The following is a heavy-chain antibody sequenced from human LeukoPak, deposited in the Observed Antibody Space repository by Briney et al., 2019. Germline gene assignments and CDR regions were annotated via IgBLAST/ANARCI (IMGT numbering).Heavy chain of an antibody. V-gene: IGHV1-2*02. J-gene: IGHJ5*02. D-gene: IGHD2-15*01. Sequence: ASVKVSCKAYGYTFTGYYMHWVRQAPGQGLEWMGWINPNSGGTNYAQKFQGRDTMTRDTSISTAYMELSRLRSDDTAVYYCARLVPATRRAYTGGWFDPWGQGTLVTVSS. CDR2: INPNSGGT. CDR1: GYTFTGYY. CDR3: ARLVPATRRAYTGGWFDP.